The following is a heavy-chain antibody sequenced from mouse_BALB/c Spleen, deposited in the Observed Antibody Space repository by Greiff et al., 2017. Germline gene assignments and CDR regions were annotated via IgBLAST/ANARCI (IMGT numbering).Heavy chain of an antibody. CDR3: AYRFDY. J-gene: IGHJ2*01. CDR1: GYTFTNYW. V-gene: IGHV1-63*02. CDR2: IYPGGGYT. Sequence: VQLQESGAELVRPGTSVKISCKASGYTFTNYWLGWVKQRPGHGLEWIGYIYPGGGYTNYNEKFKGKATLTADTSSSTAYMQLSSLTSEDSAVYFCAYRFDYWGQGTTLTVSS. D-gene: IGHD2-14*01.